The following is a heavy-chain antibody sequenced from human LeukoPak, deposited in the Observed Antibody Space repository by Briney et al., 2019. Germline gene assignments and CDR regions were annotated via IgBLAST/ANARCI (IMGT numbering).Heavy chain of an antibody. CDR3: ARDQYGDYDFDY. J-gene: IGHJ4*02. V-gene: IGHV4-59*01. CDR2: IYYSGST. Sequence: PSETLSLTCTVSGGSIRSYYWSWIRQPPGKGLEWIGYIYYSGSTNYNPSLKSRVTISIDTSNNQFSLKLSSVTAADTAVYYCARDQYGDYDFDYWGQGTLVTVSS. D-gene: IGHD4-17*01. CDR1: GGSIRSYY.